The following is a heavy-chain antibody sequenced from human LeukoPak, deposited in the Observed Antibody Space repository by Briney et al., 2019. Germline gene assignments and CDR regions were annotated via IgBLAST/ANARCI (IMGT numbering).Heavy chain of an antibody. CDR3: ARDGRQWVPLNWFDP. D-gene: IGHD6-19*01. Sequence: AASVKVSCKASGYTFNTYGINWVRQAPGQGLEWMGWISAYNGNTNYAQNFQGRITLTTDISTSTAYMDLTSLRFDDTAVYYCARDGRQWVPLNWFDPWGQGTLVIVSS. J-gene: IGHJ5*02. CDR2: ISAYNGNT. CDR1: GYTFNTYG. V-gene: IGHV1-18*04.